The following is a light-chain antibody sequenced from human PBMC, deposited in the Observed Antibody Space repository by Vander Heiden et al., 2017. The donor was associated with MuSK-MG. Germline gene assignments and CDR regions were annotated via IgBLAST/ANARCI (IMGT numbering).Light chain of an antibody. CDR2: EAF. J-gene: IGKJ4*01. Sequence: EIVLTQSPDTLSLSPGERATLSCRASESVDTYLAWYQQKPGQPPRLLIYEAFNRATGIPPRFSGSGSGTDFTLTINSLEPEDFAVYYCQHRKNWPLTFGGGTKVEIK. V-gene: IGKV3-11*01. CDR3: QHRKNWPLT. CDR1: ESVDTY.